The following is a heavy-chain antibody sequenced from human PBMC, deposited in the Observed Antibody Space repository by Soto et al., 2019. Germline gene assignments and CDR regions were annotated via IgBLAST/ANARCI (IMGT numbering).Heavy chain of an antibody. D-gene: IGHD3-3*01. CDR3: AKALGSSFLYNAEYFHY. J-gene: IGHJ1*01. CDR2: LSWNSGNI. V-gene: IGHV3-9*01. Sequence: EVQLVESGGGLVQPGRSLRLSCAASGFAFDQYAMHWVRQAQGKGLEWVSVLSWNSGNIGYADSVKGRFTISRDNAKNSLYLQMNSLRAEDTALYYCAKALGSSFLYNAEYFHYWGQGTLVTVSS. CDR1: GFAFDQYA.